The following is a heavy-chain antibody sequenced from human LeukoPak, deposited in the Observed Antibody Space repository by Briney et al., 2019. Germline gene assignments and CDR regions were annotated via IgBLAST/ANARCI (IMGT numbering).Heavy chain of an antibody. V-gene: IGHV3-23*01. Sequence: PGGSLRLSCAASGFXFSSYAISWVRQAPGKGLEWVSVVSGRGGNTHDADSVRGRFTISRDNAKNSLYLQMDSLRAGDTAVYYCATSNDLDYWGQGSLVTVSS. J-gene: IGHJ4*02. D-gene: IGHD1-1*01. CDR1: GFXFSSYA. CDR3: ATSNDLDY. CDR2: VSGRGGNT.